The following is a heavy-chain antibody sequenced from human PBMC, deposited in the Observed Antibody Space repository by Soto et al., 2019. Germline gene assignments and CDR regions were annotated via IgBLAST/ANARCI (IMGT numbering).Heavy chain of an antibody. V-gene: IGHV1-3*01. CDR1: GYPFTRYA. CDR3: AREDPRGSGWYHWFDP. CDR2: INVGNGNP. Sequence: ASVKVYCKASGYPFTRYAMHWVRQAPGQSLEWMGWINVGNGNPKYSQRFQGRVTITRDTSASTAYMELSSLTSEDTAVYYCAREDPRGSGWYHWFDPWGQGTLVTVSS. D-gene: IGHD6-19*01. J-gene: IGHJ5*02.